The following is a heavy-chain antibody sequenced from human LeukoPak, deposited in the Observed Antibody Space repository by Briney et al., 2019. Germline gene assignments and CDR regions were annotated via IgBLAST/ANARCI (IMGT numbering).Heavy chain of an antibody. D-gene: IGHD5-24*01. J-gene: IGHJ6*03. CDR1: GYSISSGYY. CDR2: IYHGGST. CDR3: ARSREGYNYYYYYYMDV. V-gene: IGHV4-38-2*02. Sequence: PSETLSLTCTVSGYSISSGYYWGCIRQPPGKGLEWIGSIYHGGSTYYNPSLKSRVTISVDTSKTQFSLKLSSVTAADTAVYYCARSREGYNYYYYYYMDVWGKGTTVTISS.